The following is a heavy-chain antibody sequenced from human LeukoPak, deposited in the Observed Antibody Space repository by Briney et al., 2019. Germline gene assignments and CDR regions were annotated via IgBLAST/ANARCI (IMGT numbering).Heavy chain of an antibody. J-gene: IGHJ6*02. D-gene: IGHD2-2*01. V-gene: IGHV5-51*01. CDR2: IYPGDSDT. Sequence: GESLKISCKGSGYSFTSYWIGWVRPMPGKGLEWMGIIYPGDSDTTYSPSFQGQVTVSADKSISTAYLQWSSLRASDTAMYYCARRDGYCSSTSCYADYYYGMDVWGQGTTVTVSS. CDR3: ARRDGYCSSTSCYADYYYGMDV. CDR1: GYSFTSYW.